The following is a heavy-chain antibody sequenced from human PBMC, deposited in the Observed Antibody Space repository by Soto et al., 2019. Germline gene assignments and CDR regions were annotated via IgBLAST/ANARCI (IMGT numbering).Heavy chain of an antibody. CDR2: FDPEDGET. V-gene: IGHV1-24*01. Sequence: GASVKVSCKVSGYTLTELSMHWVRQAPGKGLEWMGGFDPEDGETIYAQKFQGRVTMTEDTSTDTAYMELSSLRSEDTAVYYCATDHRYSGYDPLNYYFDYWGQGTLVTVSS. CDR3: ATDHRYSGYDPLNYYFDY. J-gene: IGHJ4*02. CDR1: GYTLTELS. D-gene: IGHD5-12*01.